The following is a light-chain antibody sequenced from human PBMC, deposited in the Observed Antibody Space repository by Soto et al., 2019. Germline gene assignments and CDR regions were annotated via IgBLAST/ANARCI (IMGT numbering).Light chain of an antibody. J-gene: IGKJ1*01. CDR3: QQYDNWLGT. CDR1: QSVSTN. CDR2: DAS. Sequence: EIVMTQSPATLSVSPGESGTLSCRASQSVSTNLAWYQQTPGQAPRLLIFDASARATGIPARFSGRGSGTEFTLTISSLQSEDFAVYYCQQYDNWLGTFGQGTKVDIK. V-gene: IGKV3D-15*01.